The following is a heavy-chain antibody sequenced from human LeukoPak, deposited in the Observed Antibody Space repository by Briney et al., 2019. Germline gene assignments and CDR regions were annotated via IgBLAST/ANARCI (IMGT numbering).Heavy chain of an antibody. J-gene: IGHJ4*02. D-gene: IGHD3-16*01. CDR2: ISYSGSI. Sequence: MPSETLSLTCAVSRGSISSGGYYWGWVRQPPGKGLEWIGSISYSGSIHYNPSLNSRVTISVDTSKNHFSLRLSSVTAADTAVYYCATLEIGDYYFDYWGQGTLVTVSS. V-gene: IGHV4-39*01. CDR1: RGSISSGGYY. CDR3: ATLEIGDYYFDY.